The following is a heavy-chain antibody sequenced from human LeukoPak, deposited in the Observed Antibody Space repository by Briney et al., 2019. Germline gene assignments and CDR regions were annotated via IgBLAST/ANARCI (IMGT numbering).Heavy chain of an antibody. V-gene: IGHV3-43D*04. CDR1: GFTFDDYA. D-gene: IGHD2-15*01. J-gene: IGHJ6*03. Sequence: QPGGSLRLSCSASGFTFDDYAMHWVRQAPGKGLEWFSLISWDGGSTYYADSVKGRFTISRDNSKNSLYLQMNSLSAEDTALYYCAKDGDCSGGSCYYYYYYYMDVWGKGTTVTVSS. CDR3: AKDGDCSGGSCYYYYYYYMDV. CDR2: ISWDGGST.